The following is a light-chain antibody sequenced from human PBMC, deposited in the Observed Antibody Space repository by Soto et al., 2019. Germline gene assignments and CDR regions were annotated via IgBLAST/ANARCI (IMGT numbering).Light chain of an antibody. J-gene: IGKJ4*01. CDR2: GAS. V-gene: IGKV3-15*01. CDR3: QQYNNWPPLT. Sequence: EIVMTQSPATLSVSPGERATLSCRASQSISSNLAWYQQKPGPVPRLLIYGASTRATGIPARFSGSGSGTEFTLTISSLQSEDFAVYYCQQYNNWPPLTFGGGTKVEIK. CDR1: QSISSN.